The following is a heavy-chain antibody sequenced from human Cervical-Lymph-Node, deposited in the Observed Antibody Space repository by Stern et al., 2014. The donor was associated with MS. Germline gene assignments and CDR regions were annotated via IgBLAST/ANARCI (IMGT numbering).Heavy chain of an antibody. D-gene: IGHD7-27*01. CDR1: GYTFTGYY. J-gene: IGHJ4*02. CDR2: INPNSGDT. V-gene: IGHV1-2*02. CDR3: ARDMGNWGDDY. Sequence: VQLLESGAEVKKPGASVKVSCKASGYTFTGYYIHWVRQAPGQGLEWMGWINPNSGDTNYAQKFQGRVTMTSDTSISTAYMELSRLTSDDTAVYYCARDMGNWGDDYWGQGTLVTVSS.